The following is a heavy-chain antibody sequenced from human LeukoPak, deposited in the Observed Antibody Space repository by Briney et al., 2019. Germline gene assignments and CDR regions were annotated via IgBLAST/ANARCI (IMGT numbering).Heavy chain of an antibody. V-gene: IGHV4-39*07. CDR1: GGSISSSSYY. D-gene: IGHD5-12*01. CDR2: IYYSGST. CDR3: AREADSGYDLGGAFDI. J-gene: IGHJ3*02. Sequence: PSETLSLTCTVSGGSISSSSYYWGWIRQPPGKGLEWIGSIYYSGSTYYNPSLKSRVTISVDMSKNQFSLKLSSVTAADTAVYYCAREADSGYDLGGAFDIWGQGTMVTVSS.